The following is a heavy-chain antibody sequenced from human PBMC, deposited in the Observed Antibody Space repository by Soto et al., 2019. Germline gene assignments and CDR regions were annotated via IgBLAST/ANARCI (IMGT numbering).Heavy chain of an antibody. CDR1: GFTFSSYA. CDR3: AKASYGDYCNSVDP. D-gene: IGHD4-17*01. CDR2: ISGGGSRT. Sequence: EVQLLESGGDLVQPGGSLRLSCAASGFTFSSYAMSWVRQAPGKGLEWVSAISGGGSRTYYADSVKGRFTISRDNSKSTLYLQMNSLRDEDTALYYCAKASYGDYCNSVDPCGQGTLVTVSS. J-gene: IGHJ5*02. V-gene: IGHV3-23*01.